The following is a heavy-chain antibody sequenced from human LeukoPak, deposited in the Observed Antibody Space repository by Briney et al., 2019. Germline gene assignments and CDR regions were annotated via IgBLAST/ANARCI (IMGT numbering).Heavy chain of an antibody. CDR2: INKGGSST. CDR1: GFTFSSYW. Sequence: GGSLRLSCAASGFTFSSYWMHWVRQVPGKGLEWVSRINKGGSSTSNADSVKGRFSISRDNTKNTLYLQMNSLRADDTAVYYCARDTRYGNFLGYWGQGTLVTVSS. CDR3: ARDTRYGNFLGY. J-gene: IGHJ4*02. D-gene: IGHD4-11*01. V-gene: IGHV3-74*01.